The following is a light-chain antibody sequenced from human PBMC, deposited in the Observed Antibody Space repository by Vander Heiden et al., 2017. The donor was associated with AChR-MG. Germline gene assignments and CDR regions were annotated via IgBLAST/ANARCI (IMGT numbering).Light chain of an antibody. J-gene: IGKJ2*01. CDR2: AAS. CDR1: RSISNY. V-gene: IGKV1-39*01. CDR3: QQSLITAYT. Sequence: IPMTQSPSSLSASVGDRVTITCRASRSISNYLNWYQQKPGKAPKLLIYAASTLQSGVPSRFSGSGSGTDFTLTISSLQPEDFATYYCQQSLITAYTFGQGTKLEIK.